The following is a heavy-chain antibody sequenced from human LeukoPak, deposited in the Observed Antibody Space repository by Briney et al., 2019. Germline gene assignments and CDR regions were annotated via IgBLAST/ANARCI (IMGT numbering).Heavy chain of an antibody. D-gene: IGHD1-1*01. V-gene: IGHV3-23*01. CDR2: MSGDTLST. CDR3: AKKWPTLGGTTVAFES. Sequence: PGGSLRLSCVASGSTFRDYAMSWVRQAPGKGLEWVSTMSGDTLSTWYADSVKGRFTITRDNSKNTVYLQMNSLTSDDTALYYCAKKWPTLGGTTVAFESWGQGTLVTVSS. CDR1: GSTFRDYA. J-gene: IGHJ4*02.